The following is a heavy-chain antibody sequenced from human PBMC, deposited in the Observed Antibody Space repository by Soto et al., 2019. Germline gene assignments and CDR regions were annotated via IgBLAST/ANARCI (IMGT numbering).Heavy chain of an antibody. CDR1: GYTFTSYD. CDR3: ASGWFGEFVYYFDY. D-gene: IGHD3-10*01. V-gene: IGHV1-8*01. J-gene: IGHJ4*02. CDR2: IIPNIGNT. Sequence: ASVKVSCKASGYTFTSYDINWVRQATGQGLEWMGWIIPNIGNTNYAQKFQGRVTITTNTSTSTAYMELSSLRSDDTAVYYCASGWFGEFVYYFDYWGQGTLVTVSS.